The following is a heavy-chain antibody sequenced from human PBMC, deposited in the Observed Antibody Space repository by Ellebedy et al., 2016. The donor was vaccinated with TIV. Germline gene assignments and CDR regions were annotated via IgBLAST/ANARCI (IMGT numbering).Heavy chain of an antibody. CDR1: DNSFTRFG. Sequence: AASVKVSCKAYDNSFTRFGFTWVRQAPGQGLEWMGWISAYNGNTKYAQMFQDRFTMTTDTSTKTDYMELRSLRSDDTALYYCARTHYRFGIIDYLDYWGQGTLVTVSS. CDR2: ISAYNGNT. V-gene: IGHV1-18*04. D-gene: IGHD3-10*01. J-gene: IGHJ4*02. CDR3: ARTHYRFGIIDYLDY.